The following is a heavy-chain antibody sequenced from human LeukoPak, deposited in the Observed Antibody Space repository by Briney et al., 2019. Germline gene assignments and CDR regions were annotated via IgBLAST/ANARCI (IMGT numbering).Heavy chain of an antibody. D-gene: IGHD6-13*01. Sequence: PSGTLSLTCAVSGDSISGNNWWSWVRQPPGKGLEWIGEIYHSGSTTYNPSLKSRVTISVDKSKNQFSLKLSSVTAADTAVYYCARGGGYSTSYFDYWGQGTLVTVSS. CDR1: GDSISGNNW. CDR2: IYHSGST. CDR3: ARGGGYSTSYFDY. V-gene: IGHV4-4*02. J-gene: IGHJ4*02.